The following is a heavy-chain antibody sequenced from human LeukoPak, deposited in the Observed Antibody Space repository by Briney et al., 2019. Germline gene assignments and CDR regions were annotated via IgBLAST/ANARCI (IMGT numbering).Heavy chain of an antibody. V-gene: IGHV1-69*13. D-gene: IGHD4-17*01. CDR3: TVSYDYGDENWFDP. CDR2: IIPIFGTA. CDR1: GGTFSSYA. J-gene: IGHJ5*02. Sequence: SVKLSCKASGGTFSSYAISWVRQAPGQGLEWMGGIIPIFGTANYAQKFQGRVTITADESTSTAYMELSSLRSEDTAVNYRTVSYDYGDENWFDPWGEGALVTVSS.